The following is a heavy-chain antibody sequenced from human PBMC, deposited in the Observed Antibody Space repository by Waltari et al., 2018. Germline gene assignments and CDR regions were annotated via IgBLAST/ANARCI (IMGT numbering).Heavy chain of an antibody. CDR1: GFSFRTKW. Sequence: EVQLVESGGGLVQGGGALRLSCVASGFSFRTKWMSGFRQAPGKGLEWLANINQDGSEKYSVDSVKGRFTISRDNAKNSLFLQMNSLRAEDTAVYYCAKYDFWTGYSFDCWGQGTLVTVSS. J-gene: IGHJ4*02. V-gene: IGHV3-7*01. CDR2: INQDGSEK. CDR3: AKYDFWTGYSFDC. D-gene: IGHD3-3*01.